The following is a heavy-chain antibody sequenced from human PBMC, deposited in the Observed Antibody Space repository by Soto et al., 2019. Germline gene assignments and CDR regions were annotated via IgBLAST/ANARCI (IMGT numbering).Heavy chain of an antibody. J-gene: IGHJ6*02. Sequence: PSETLSLTCAVYGGSFSGYYWSWIRQPPGKGLEWIGEINHSGSTNYNPSLKSRVTISVDTSKNQFSLKLSSVTAADTAVYYCARNGFGDYYYYYYGMDVWGQGTTVTVS. V-gene: IGHV4-34*01. CDR3: ARNGFGDYYYYYYGMDV. CDR1: GGSFSGYY. CDR2: INHSGST. D-gene: IGHD3-10*01.